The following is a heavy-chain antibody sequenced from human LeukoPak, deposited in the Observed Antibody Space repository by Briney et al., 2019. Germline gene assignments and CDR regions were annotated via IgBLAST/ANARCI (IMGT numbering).Heavy chain of an antibody. Sequence: SVKVSCKASGGTFSSYAISWVRQAPGQGLEWMGGIIPIFGTANYAQKFQGRVTITADESTSTAYMELSSLRSDDTAVYYCARVLYDTVTRGGNWFDPWGQGTLVTVSS. V-gene: IGHV1-69*01. CDR2: IIPIFGTA. J-gene: IGHJ5*02. CDR1: GGTFSSYA. CDR3: ARVLYDTVTRGGNWFDP. D-gene: IGHD4-11*01.